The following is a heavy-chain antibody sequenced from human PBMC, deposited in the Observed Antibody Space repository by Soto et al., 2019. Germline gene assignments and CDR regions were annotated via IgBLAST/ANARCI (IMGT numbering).Heavy chain of an antibody. CDR1: GYTLTELS. Sequence: ASVKVSCKVSGYTLTELSMHWVRQAPGKGLEWMGGFDPEDGETIYAQKFQGRVTMTEDTSTDTAYMELSSLRSEDTAVYYCATTFHCSSTSCYKEDAFDIWGQGTMVTVSS. V-gene: IGHV1-24*01. D-gene: IGHD2-2*02. J-gene: IGHJ3*02. CDR2: FDPEDGET. CDR3: ATTFHCSSTSCYKEDAFDI.